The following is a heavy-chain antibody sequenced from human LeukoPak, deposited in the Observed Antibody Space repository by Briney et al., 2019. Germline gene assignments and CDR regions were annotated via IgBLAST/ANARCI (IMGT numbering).Heavy chain of an antibody. CDR2: ISSSGSTK. CDR1: GFTFSSSD. J-gene: IGHJ4*02. V-gene: IGHV3-48*03. CDR3: ARDYSGSYFDY. Sequence: GGSLRLSCAASGFTFSSSDMNWVRQAPGKGLEWVSYISSSGSTKNYADSVKGRFTISRDNAKNSLYLQMNSLRAEDTAVYYCARDYSGSYFDYWGQGTLVTVSS. D-gene: IGHD1-26*01.